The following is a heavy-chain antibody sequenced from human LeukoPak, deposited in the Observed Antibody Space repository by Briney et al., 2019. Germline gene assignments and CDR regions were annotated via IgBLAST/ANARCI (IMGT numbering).Heavy chain of an antibody. CDR2: IKQDGSEK. Sequence: GGSLRLCCAASGFTFSSYWMSWVRQAPGKGLERVANIKQDGSEKYYVDSVKGRFTISRDNAKNSLYLQMNSLRAEDTAVYYCAREDDFWIGGTVRYYYYMDVWGKGTTVTVSS. CDR3: AREDDFWIGGTVRYYYYMDV. V-gene: IGHV3-7*01. CDR1: GFTFSSYW. J-gene: IGHJ6*03. D-gene: IGHD3-3*01.